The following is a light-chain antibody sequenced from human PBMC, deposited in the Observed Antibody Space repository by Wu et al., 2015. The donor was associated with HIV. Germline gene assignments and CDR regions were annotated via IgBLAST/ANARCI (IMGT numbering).Light chain of an antibody. Sequence: EIVLTQSPGTLSLSPGERATLSCRASQSVSSTYLAWYQQKPGQAPRLLIYGASSRATGIPDRFSGSGSGTDFTLTIISLESEDFAVYYCQQRSNWPRSFGQGTKVEIK. CDR2: GAS. CDR3: QQRSNWPRS. V-gene: IGKV3D-20*02. CDR1: QSVSSTY. J-gene: IGKJ1*01.